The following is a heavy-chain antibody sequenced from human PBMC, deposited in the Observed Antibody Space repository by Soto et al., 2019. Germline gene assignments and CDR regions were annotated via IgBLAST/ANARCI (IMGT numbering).Heavy chain of an antibody. CDR3: ARDFVAAAGTVGVFGY. V-gene: IGHV3-30-3*01. D-gene: IGHD6-13*01. Sequence: QVQLVESGGGVVQPGRSLRLSCAASGFTFSSYAMHWVRQAPGKGLEGVAVISYDGSNKYYADAVKGRFTISRDNSKNTLYLQMNSLRAEDTAVYYCARDFVAAAGTVGVFGYWGQGTLVTVSS. J-gene: IGHJ4*02. CDR1: GFTFSSYA. CDR2: ISYDGSNK.